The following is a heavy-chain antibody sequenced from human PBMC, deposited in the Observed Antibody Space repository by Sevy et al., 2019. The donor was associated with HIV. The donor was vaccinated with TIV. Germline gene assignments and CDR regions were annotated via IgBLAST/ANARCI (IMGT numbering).Heavy chain of an antibody. CDR2: ISGTGDYT. Sequence: GGSLRLSCAASGFTFSSFAMGWVRQAPGKGLDWISVISGTGDYTYYADSVKGRFTISRDNSKNTLFLQMNSLRAEDTAIFYCAKKMGRGSGMAFLVDYWGQGTLVTVSS. CDR1: GFTFSSFA. V-gene: IGHV3-23*01. D-gene: IGHD5-18*01. CDR3: AKKMGRGSGMAFLVDY. J-gene: IGHJ4*02.